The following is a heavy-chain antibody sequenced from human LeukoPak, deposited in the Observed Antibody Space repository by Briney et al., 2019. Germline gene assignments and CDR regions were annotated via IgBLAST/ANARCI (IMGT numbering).Heavy chain of an antibody. V-gene: IGHV1-69*01. CDR2: FGTA. Sequence: FGTANYAQKFQGRVTITADESTSTAYMELSSLRSEDTAVYYCARVGYCSSTSCSEWNWFDPWGQGTLVTVSS. D-gene: IGHD2-2*01. CDR3: ARVGYCSSTSCSEWNWFDP. J-gene: IGHJ5*02.